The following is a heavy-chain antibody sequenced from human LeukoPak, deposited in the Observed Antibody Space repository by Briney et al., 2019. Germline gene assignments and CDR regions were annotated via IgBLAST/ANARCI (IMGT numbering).Heavy chain of an antibody. CDR2: MYNSGST. CDR3: ARGQYCSGGSCYSGNWFDP. J-gene: IGHJ5*02. D-gene: IGHD2-15*01. V-gene: IGHV4-31*03. CDR1: GGSISSGGYY. Sequence: SETLSLTCTVSGGSISSGGYYWSWIRQHPGKGLEWIVYMYNSGSTYYNPSLKSRVTISVDTSKNQFSLKLSSVTAADTAVYYCARGQYCSGGSCYSGNWFDPWGQGTLVTVSS.